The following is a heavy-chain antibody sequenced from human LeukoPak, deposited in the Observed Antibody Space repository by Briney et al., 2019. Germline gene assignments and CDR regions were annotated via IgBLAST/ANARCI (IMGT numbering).Heavy chain of an antibody. J-gene: IGHJ4*02. V-gene: IGHV3-53*01. Sequence: PGGSLRLSCAASGLTVTSNYMSWVRQAPGKGLEWVSVIYSGGSTYYADSVKGRFTISRDNSKNTLYLHMNHLSAEDTAVYYCAKDSFSSNWGQGTLVTVSS. CDR2: IYSGGST. CDR1: GLTVTSNY. CDR3: AKDSFSSN.